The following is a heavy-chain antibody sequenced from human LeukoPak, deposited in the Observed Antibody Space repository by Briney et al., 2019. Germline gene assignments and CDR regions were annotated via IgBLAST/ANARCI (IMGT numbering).Heavy chain of an antibody. J-gene: IGHJ4*02. V-gene: IGHV3-30*04. CDR3: ARASDYGGNSGGFDY. D-gene: IGHD4-23*01. CDR2: ISYDGSNK. CDR1: GFTFNSYA. Sequence: GGSLRLSCAASGFTFNSYAMHWVRQAPGKGLEWVAVISYDGSNKYYADSVKGRFTISRDNSKNTLYLQMNSLRAEDTAVYYCARASDYGGNSGGFDYWGQGTLVTVSS.